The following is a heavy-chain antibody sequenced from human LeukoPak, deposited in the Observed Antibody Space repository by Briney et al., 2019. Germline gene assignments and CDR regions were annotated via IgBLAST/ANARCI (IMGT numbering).Heavy chain of an antibody. CDR1: GFTFSSYG. CDR2: ISYDGRNK. V-gene: IGHV3-30*18. D-gene: IGHD3-10*01. CDR3: ANNLVPWFGELTSWGNY. J-gene: IGHJ4*02. Sequence: PGRSLRLSCAASGFTFSSYGMHWVRQAPGKGLEWVAVISYDGRNKYYADSVKGRFTISRDNSKNTLYLQMNSLRAEDTAVYYCANNLVPWFGELTSWGNYWGQGTLVTVSS.